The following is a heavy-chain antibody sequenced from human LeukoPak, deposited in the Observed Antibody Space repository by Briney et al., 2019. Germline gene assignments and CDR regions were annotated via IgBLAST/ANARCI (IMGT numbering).Heavy chain of an antibody. Sequence: PGGSLRLSCAASGFTVSSNYMSWVRQAPGKGLEWVSVIYSGGSTYYADSVKGRFTISRDNSKNTLYLQMNSLRAEDTAVYYCASELGATTFSQAFDIWGQGTMVTVSS. CDR2: IYSGGST. V-gene: IGHV3-66*01. CDR1: GFTVSSNY. D-gene: IGHD1-26*01. CDR3: ASELGATTFSQAFDI. J-gene: IGHJ3*02.